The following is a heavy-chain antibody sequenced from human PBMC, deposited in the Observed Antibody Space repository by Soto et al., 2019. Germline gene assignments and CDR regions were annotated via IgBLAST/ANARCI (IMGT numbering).Heavy chain of an antibody. J-gene: IGHJ3*02. CDR3: ARVFRFAFDI. V-gene: IGHV3-11*01. CDR2: ISSSAITI. CDR1: GFTFSDFY. Sequence: GGALGVSCSDSGFTFSDFYISWIRQAPGKGLEWVSYISSSAITIYYADSVKGRFTISRDNAKNSLYLQMNSLRAEDTAVYYCARVFRFAFDIWGQGTMVTVSS.